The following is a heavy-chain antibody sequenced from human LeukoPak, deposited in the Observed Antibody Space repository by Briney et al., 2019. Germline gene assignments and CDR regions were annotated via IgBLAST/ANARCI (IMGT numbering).Heavy chain of an antibody. CDR1: GGSITSTNY. CDR2: IYYSGST. J-gene: IGHJ4*02. Sequence: KPSGTLSLTCGVSGGSITSTNYWTSIRQPPGKGLEWIGYIYYSGSTNYNPSLKSRVTISVDTSKNQFSLKLSSVTAADTAVYYCARTIGSSGYCDYWGQGTLVTASS. V-gene: IGHV4-59*08. D-gene: IGHD3-22*01. CDR3: ARTIGSSGYCDY.